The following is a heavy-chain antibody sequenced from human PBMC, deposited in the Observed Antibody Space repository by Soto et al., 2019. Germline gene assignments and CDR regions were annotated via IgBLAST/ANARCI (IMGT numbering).Heavy chain of an antibody. CDR3: ARDKGRYYDFWSGYYTGGSFDP. CDR1: GFTFSSYA. Sequence: GGSLRLSCAASGFTFSSYAMHWVRQAPGKGLEWVAVISYDGSNKYYADSVKGRFTISRDNSKNTLYLQMNSLRAEDTAVYYCARDKGRYYDFWSGYYTGGSFDPWGQGTLVTVS. D-gene: IGHD3-3*01. V-gene: IGHV3-30-3*01. CDR2: ISYDGSNK. J-gene: IGHJ5*02.